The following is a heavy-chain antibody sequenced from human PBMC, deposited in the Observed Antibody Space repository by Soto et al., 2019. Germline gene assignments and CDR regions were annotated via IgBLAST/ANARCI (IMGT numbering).Heavy chain of an antibody. CDR1: GYSFTTHW. D-gene: IGHD1-1*01. CDR3: ATLVKNGNDY. V-gene: IGHV5-51*01. CDR2: IYPGDYDT. J-gene: IGHJ4*02. Sequence: GESLKISCRGSGYSFTTHWIGWVRQMAGKGLEWMGIIYPGDYDTRYSPSFQGQVTISADKSISTAYLQWSSLKASDTAMYYCATLVKNGNDYWGQGTPVTVSS.